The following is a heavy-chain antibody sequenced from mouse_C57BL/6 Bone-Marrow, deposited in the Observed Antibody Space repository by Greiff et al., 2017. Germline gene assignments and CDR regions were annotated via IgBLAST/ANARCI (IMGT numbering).Heavy chain of an antibody. CDR3: AREANCDPLFDY. CDR2: IDPSDSYT. J-gene: IGHJ2*01. Sequence: QVQLQQPGAELVMPGASVKLSCKASGYTFTSYWMHWVKQRPGQGLEWIGEIDPSDSYTNYNQKFKGKSTLTVDKSSSTAYMQLSSLTSEDSAVYYCAREANCDPLFDYWGQGTTLTVSS. V-gene: IGHV1-69*01. D-gene: IGHD4-1*01. CDR1: GYTFTSYW.